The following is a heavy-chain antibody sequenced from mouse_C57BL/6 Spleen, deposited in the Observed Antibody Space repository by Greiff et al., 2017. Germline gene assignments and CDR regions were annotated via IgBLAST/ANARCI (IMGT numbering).Heavy chain of an antibody. CDR1: GFNIKDDY. Sequence: EVQLQQSGAELVRPGASVKLSCTASGFNIKDDYMHWVKQRPEQGLEWIGWIDPENGDTEYASKFQGKATITADTSSNTAYLQLSSLTSEDTAVYYCTLYYGSPYYYAMGYWGQGTSVTVSS. V-gene: IGHV14-4*01. J-gene: IGHJ4*01. D-gene: IGHD1-1*01. CDR2: IDPENGDT. CDR3: TLYYGSPYYYAMGY.